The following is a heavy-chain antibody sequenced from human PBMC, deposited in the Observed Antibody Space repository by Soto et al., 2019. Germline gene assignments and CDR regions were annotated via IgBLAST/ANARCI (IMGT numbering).Heavy chain of an antibody. Sequence: GASVKVSCKASGYTFTSYGISWVRQAPGQGLEWMGWISAYNGNTKYAQKLQGRVTMTTDTSTSTAYMELNSLRAEDTAVYYCARVKQWLDPYYFDYWGQGTLVTVSS. CDR1: GYTFTSYG. J-gene: IGHJ4*02. D-gene: IGHD6-19*01. CDR3: ARVKQWLDPYYFDY. V-gene: IGHV1-18*01. CDR2: ISAYNGNT.